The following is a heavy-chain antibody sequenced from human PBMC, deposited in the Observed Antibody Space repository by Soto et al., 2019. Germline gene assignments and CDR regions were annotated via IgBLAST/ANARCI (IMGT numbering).Heavy chain of an antibody. J-gene: IGHJ5*02. CDR1: GFTFSSYW. Sequence: VQLVESGGGLVQPGGSLRLSCAASGFTFSSYWMSWVRQAPGKGLEWVANIKQDGSEKYYVDSVKGRFTISRDNAKNSLYLQMNSLRAEDTAVYYCARDLGVDGYNWFDPWGQGTLVTVSS. D-gene: IGHD3-10*01. CDR2: IKQDGSEK. V-gene: IGHV3-7*01. CDR3: ARDLGVDGYNWFDP.